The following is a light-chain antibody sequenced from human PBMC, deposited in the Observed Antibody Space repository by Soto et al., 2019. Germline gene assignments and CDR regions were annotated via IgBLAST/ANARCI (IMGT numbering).Light chain of an antibody. CDR3: SLYAASISVI. CDR2: EVN. CDR1: SSDIGDYNY. Sequence: QSVLTQPPSASGSPGQSVTISCTGTSSDIGDYNYVSWYQQHPGKAPKLIISEVNKRPSGVPDRFSGSKSGNTASLTVSGLQAEDESDYYCSLYAASISVIFGGGTKLTVL. J-gene: IGLJ2*01. V-gene: IGLV2-8*01.